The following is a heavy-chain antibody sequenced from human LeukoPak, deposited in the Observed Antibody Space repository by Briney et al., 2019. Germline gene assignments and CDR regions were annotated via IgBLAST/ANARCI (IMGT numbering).Heavy chain of an antibody. J-gene: IGHJ4*02. V-gene: IGHV5-51*01. Sequence: GESLQISCRVSGYSFTSYWIAWVRQMPGKGLEWMGIIYPGDSDTRYSPSFQGQVTISADKSISTAYLQWSSLKASDTAMYYCARRSSGWYYFDYWGQGTLVIVSS. D-gene: IGHD6-19*01. CDR1: GYSFTSYW. CDR3: ARRSSGWYYFDY. CDR2: IYPGDSDT.